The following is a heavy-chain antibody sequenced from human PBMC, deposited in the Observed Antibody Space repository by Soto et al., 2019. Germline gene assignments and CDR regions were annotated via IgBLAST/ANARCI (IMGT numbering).Heavy chain of an antibody. V-gene: IGHV3-23*01. CDR3: AKDQLRITIFGVATDY. CDR2: ISGSGGST. Sequence: EVQLLESGGGLVQPGGSLRLSCAASGFTFSSYAMSWVRQAPGKGLEWVSAISGSGGSTYYADSVKGRFTISRDNPKNTLYLQMNSLRAEDTAVYYCAKDQLRITIFGVATDYWGQGTLVTVCS. D-gene: IGHD3-3*01. J-gene: IGHJ4*02. CDR1: GFTFSSYA.